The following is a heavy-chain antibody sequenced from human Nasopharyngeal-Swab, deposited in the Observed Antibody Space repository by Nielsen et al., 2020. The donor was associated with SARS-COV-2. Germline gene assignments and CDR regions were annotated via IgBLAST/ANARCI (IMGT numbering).Heavy chain of an antibody. J-gene: IGHJ4*02. V-gene: IGHV3-74*01. CDR2: IKSDGSST. D-gene: IGHD3-9*01. Sequence: GESLKISCTASGCTFSSYWMHWVRQAQGKGLVWVSRIKSDGSSTSYADSVKGRFTISRDNAKNTLYLQMNSLRAEDTAVYYCASPKNYDILTGTNYWGQGTLVTVSS. CDR3: ASPKNYDILTGTNY. CDR1: GCTFSSYW.